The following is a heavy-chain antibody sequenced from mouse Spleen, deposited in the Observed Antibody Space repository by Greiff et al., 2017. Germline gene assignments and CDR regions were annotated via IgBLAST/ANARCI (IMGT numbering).Heavy chain of an antibody. D-gene: IGHD6-5*01. V-gene: IGHV3-6*02. J-gene: IGHJ2*01. CDR3: ARDPRYALTFDY. Sequence: VQLQESGPGLVKPSQSLSLTCSVTGYSITSGYYWNWIRQFPGNKLEWMGYISYDGSNNYNPSLKNRISITRDTSKNQFFLKLNSVTTEDTATYYCARDPRYALTFDYWGQGTTLTVSS. CDR1: GYSITSGYY. CDR2: ISYDGSN.